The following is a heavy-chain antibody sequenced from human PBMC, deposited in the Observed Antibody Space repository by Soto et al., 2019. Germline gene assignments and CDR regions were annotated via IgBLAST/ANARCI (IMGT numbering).Heavy chain of an antibody. V-gene: IGHV3-30*18. Sequence: ESGGGVVPPGASLRLSRAASGFTFSTFGMHWVRQTPGKGLEWVAVISYDGNNKVYADSVKGRFTISRDNFKNTVDLVMNNLKVDDTAVYYCAKDLQAYGDYDYYCYGLDVWGQGATVSVSS. CDR3: AKDLQAYGDYDYYCYGLDV. CDR2: ISYDGNNK. D-gene: IGHD4-17*01. CDR1: GFTFSTFG. J-gene: IGHJ6*02.